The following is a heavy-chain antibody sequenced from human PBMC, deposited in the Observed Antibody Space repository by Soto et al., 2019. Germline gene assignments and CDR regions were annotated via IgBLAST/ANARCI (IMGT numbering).Heavy chain of an antibody. CDR3: ARLERYTGYELHFDY. J-gene: IGHJ4*02. V-gene: IGHV5-10-1*01. CDR1: GYSFTSFW. CDR2: IDPSDSYT. D-gene: IGHD5-12*01. Sequence: GESLKISCKGYGYSFTSFWISWVRQMPGKGLEWMGRIDPSDSYTSYSPSFQGHVTISADRSISTAYLQWSSLKASDTDMYYCARLERYTGYELHFDYWGKGTQVTVSS.